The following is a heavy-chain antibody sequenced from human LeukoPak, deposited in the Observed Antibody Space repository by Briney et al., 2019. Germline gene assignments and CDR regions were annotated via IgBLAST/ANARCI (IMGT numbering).Heavy chain of an antibody. CDR3: ARAPPPLGWEPRQYYAFDI. Sequence: GSLRLSCAASGFTFSNAWMSWVRQAPGKGLEWIGYIYYSGSTNYNPSLKSRVTISVDTSKNQFSLKLSSVTAADTAVYYCARAPPPLGWEPRQYYAFDIWGQGQWSPSLQ. V-gene: IGHV4-59*01. J-gene: IGHJ3*02. D-gene: IGHD1-26*01. CDR1: GFTFSNAW. CDR2: IYYSGST.